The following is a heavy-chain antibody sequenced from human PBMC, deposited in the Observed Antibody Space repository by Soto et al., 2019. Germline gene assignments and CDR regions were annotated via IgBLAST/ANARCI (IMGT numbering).Heavy chain of an antibody. J-gene: IGHJ6*03. CDR1: GFTFSSYW. V-gene: IGHV3-7*01. Sequence: GGSLRLSCAASGFTFSSYWMSWVRQAPGKGLEWVANIKQDGSEKYYVDSVKGRFTISRDNAKNSLYLQMNSLRAEDTAVYYCARDSSLASPLGFNYYYYYMDVWGKGTTVTVS. CDR2: IKQDGSEK. D-gene: IGHD3-3*02. CDR3: ARDSSLASPLGFNYYYYYMDV.